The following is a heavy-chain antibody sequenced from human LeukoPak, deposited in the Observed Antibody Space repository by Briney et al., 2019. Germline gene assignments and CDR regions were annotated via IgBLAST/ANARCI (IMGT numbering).Heavy chain of an antibody. V-gene: IGHV3-74*01. J-gene: IGHJ4*02. D-gene: IGHD3-16*01. CDR2: INTDTRGT. CDR1: GFTFTDYW. CDR3: ARVGAYHFDN. Sequence: GGSLRLSCAASGFTFTDYWMHWVRQVPGKGLVWVSIINTDTRGTYYADSVKGRFTISRGNAKSVLYLQMDSLRAEDTAVYYCARVGAYHFDNWGQGTLVTVSS.